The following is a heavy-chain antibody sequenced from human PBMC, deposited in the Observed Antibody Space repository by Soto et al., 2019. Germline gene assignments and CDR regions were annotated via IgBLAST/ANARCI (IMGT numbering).Heavy chain of an antibody. D-gene: IGHD3-22*01. Sequence: GGSLRLSCAASGFSFSSYAMSWVRQAPGKGLEWVSGISGSGDREYYADCVKGRVTLSRDNSRNMLYMQMTSLRADDTAVYYCAKLTSGITRTVVDRGTFDFWGQGSLVTVSS. CDR3: AKLTSGITRTVVDRGTFDF. V-gene: IGHV3-23*01. CDR1: GFSFSSYA. J-gene: IGHJ4*02. CDR2: ISGSGDRE.